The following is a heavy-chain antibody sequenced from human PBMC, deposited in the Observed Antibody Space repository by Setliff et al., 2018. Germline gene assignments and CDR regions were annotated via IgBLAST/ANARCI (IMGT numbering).Heavy chain of an antibody. V-gene: IGHV3-74*01. D-gene: IGHD3-22*01. Sequence: GGSLRLSCAASGFTFSSYWMHWVRQAPGKGLVWVSRINSDGSSTSYADSVKGRFTISRDNAKNTLYLQMNSLRAEDTAVYYCARLGRIRYSSGYYLLIDYWGQGTLVTVSS. CDR3: ARLGRIRYSSGYYLLIDY. CDR1: GFTFSSYW. J-gene: IGHJ4*02. CDR2: INSDGSST.